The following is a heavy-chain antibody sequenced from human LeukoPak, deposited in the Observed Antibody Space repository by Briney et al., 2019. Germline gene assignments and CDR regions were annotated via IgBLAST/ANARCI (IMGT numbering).Heavy chain of an antibody. D-gene: IGHD5-18*01. Sequence: GGSLRLSCAASRFTFTDYWMSWVRQAPGKGLEWVANTKQDGSEKYYMDSVKGRFTISRDNAKNSLYLQMNSLRVEDTAVYFCARERNTAIVTAFDVWGQGTMVTVSS. J-gene: IGHJ3*01. CDR2: TKQDGSEK. CDR1: RFTFTDYW. V-gene: IGHV3-7*01. CDR3: ARERNTAIVTAFDV.